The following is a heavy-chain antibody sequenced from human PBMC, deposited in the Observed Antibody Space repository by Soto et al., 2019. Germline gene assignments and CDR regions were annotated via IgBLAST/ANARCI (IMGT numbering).Heavy chain of an antibody. V-gene: IGHV1-3*01. Sequence: QVQLVQSGAEVKQPGASVKVSCKASGYTFTNYAMHWVRQAPGQRLQWMGWIDGGNGNTEYSQSLQARVTITSDTSASTAYMELYSLRSEYSAVYYCPRAPLFLGGTEYYFDHWGQGTLVTVSS. D-gene: IGHD2-21*02. CDR1: GYTFTNYA. J-gene: IGHJ4*02. CDR2: IDGGNGNT. CDR3: PRAPLFLGGTEYYFDH.